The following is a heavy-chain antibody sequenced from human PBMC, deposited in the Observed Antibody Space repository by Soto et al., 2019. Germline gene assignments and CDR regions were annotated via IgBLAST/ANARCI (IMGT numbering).Heavy chain of an antibody. CDR1: GYPFTSYD. V-gene: IGHV1-8*01. CDR2: MNANSGNT. CDR3: ARSAYYDST. D-gene: IGHD3-3*01. J-gene: IGHJ5*02. Sequence: QVQLVQSGAEVKKPGASVKVSCKASGYPFTSYDINWVRQSTGQGLEWMGWMNANSGNTGYAPKFQGRVTMTRNTSRSTANIEPSSLTSEDTAVYYCARSAYYDSTWGQGTLVTVSS.